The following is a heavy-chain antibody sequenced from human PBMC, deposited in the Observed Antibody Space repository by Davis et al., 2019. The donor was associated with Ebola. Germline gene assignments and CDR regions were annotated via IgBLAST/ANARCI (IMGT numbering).Heavy chain of an antibody. CDR3: ARHGSIVVVPAAMDSWFDP. J-gene: IGHJ5*02. CDR1: GGSFTDYF. CDR2: INEGGYT. V-gene: IGHV4-34*01. Sequence: MPSETLSLTCAVYGGSFTDYFWSWIRQPPGKGLEWLGEINEGGYTNYNPSLKSRVTISVDTSKNQFSLKLSSVTAADTAVYYCARHGSIVVVPAAMDSWFDPWGQGTLVTVSS. D-gene: IGHD2-2*01.